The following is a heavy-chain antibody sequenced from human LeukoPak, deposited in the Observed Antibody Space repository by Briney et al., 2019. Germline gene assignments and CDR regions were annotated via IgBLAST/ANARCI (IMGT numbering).Heavy chain of an antibody. Sequence: GGSLRLSCAASGFTFSSYWMSWVRQAPGKGLEWVANIKQDGSEKYYVDSVKDRFAISRDNAKNSLYLQMNSPRAEDTAVYYCARGLVPAAIFHYYYYGMDVWGQGTTVTVSS. J-gene: IGHJ6*02. D-gene: IGHD2-2*02. CDR1: GFTFSSYW. CDR3: ARGLVPAAIFHYYYYGMDV. V-gene: IGHV3-7*01. CDR2: IKQDGSEK.